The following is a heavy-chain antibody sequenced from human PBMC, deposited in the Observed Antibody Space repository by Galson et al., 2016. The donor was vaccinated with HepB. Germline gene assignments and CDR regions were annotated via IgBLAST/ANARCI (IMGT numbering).Heavy chain of an antibody. CDR3: AKGHSGSDYDAAFDV. V-gene: IGHV3-30*18. D-gene: IGHD1-26*01. Sequence: PGKGLEWLAAISYDGSNTYSADSVKGRFTISRDNSKNMVHLQLNSLRVEDTAPYYCAKGHSGSDYDAAFDVWGQGTMVTVSS. CDR2: ISYDGSNT. J-gene: IGHJ3*01.